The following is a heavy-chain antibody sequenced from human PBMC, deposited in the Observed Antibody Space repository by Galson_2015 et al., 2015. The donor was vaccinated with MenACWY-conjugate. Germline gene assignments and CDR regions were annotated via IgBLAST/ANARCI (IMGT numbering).Heavy chain of an antibody. CDR2: INSDGRST. J-gene: IGHJ4*02. V-gene: IGHV3-74*01. D-gene: IGHD1-26*01. CDR1: GFTFSTSW. CDR3: ARLGGNYRTTSHFDY. Sequence: SLRLSCAASGFTFSTSWMHWGRQAPGKGLVWVSRINSDGRSTSYADSVKGRFTISRDNAKNTLYLQMNSLRAEDTAVYYCARLGGNYRTTSHFDYWGQGTLVTVSS.